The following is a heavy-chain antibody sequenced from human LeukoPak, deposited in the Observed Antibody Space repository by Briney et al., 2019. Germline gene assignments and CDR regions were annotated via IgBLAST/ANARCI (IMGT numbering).Heavy chain of an antibody. D-gene: IGHD3-3*01. CDR2: ISSSGSTT. CDR3: ARGYYDFWSGYLDY. J-gene: IGHJ4*02. Sequence: GGSLRLSCAASGFTFSSYEMNWVRQAPGKGLDWVSYISSSGSTTYYADSVKGRFTISRDNAKNSLYLQMNSLRAEDTAVYYCARGYYDFWSGYLDYWGQGTLVTVSS. V-gene: IGHV3-48*03. CDR1: GFTFSSYE.